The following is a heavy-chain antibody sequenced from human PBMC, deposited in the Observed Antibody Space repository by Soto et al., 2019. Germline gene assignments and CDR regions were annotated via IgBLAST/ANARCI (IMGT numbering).Heavy chain of an antibody. CDR2: IGTAGDP. V-gene: IGHV3-13*05. CDR1: GFTFSSYD. CDR3: AKEDYSNYLRYFDL. Sequence: PGGSLRLSCAASGFTFSSYDMHWVRQATGKGLERVSAIGTAGDPYYPGSVKGRFTISRENAKNSLYLQMNSLRAGDTAVYYCAKEDYSNYLRYFDLWGRGTLVTVSS. J-gene: IGHJ2*01. D-gene: IGHD4-4*01.